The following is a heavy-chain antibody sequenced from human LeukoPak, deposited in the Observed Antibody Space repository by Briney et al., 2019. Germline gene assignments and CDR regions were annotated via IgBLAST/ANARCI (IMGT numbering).Heavy chain of an antibody. CDR1: GGTFSSYA. D-gene: IGHD3-22*01. CDR2: IIPILGIA. J-gene: IGHJ4*02. Sequence: ASVKVSCRASGGTFSSYAISWVRQAPGQGLEWMGRIIPILGIANYAQKFQGRVTITADKSTSTAYMELSSLRSEDTAVYYCARDNYYDSSPIFDYWGQGTLVTVSS. V-gene: IGHV1-69*04. CDR3: ARDNYYDSSPIFDY.